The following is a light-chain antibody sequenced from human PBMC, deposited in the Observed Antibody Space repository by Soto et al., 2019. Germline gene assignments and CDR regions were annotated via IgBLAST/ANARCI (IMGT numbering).Light chain of an antibody. CDR1: QRVGSY. CDR2: SAS. Sequence: DIQMTQSPSSLSASVGDRVTITCGASQRVGSYLNWYQQKPGKAPTLLIYSASELQSGVSSRFSGSGSGTDFTLTIRNLQPEDFAVYYCQQSHNTPLTFGQGTKVEI. CDR3: QQSHNTPLT. J-gene: IGKJ1*01. V-gene: IGKV1-39*01.